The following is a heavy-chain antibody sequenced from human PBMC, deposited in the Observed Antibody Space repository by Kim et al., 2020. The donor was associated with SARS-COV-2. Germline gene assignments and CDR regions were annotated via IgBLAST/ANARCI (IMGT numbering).Heavy chain of an antibody. CDR2: ISYDGSNK. D-gene: IGHD3-22*01. Sequence: GGSLRLSCAASGFTFSSYGMHWVRQAPGKGLEWVAVISYDGSNKYYADSVKGRFTISRDNSKNTLYLQMNSLRAEDTAVYYCAIKEVTMIVLDEDRLSDEYFQHWGQGTLVTVSS. J-gene: IGHJ1*01. CDR1: GFTFSSYG. V-gene: IGHV3-30*03. CDR3: AIKEVTMIVLDEDRLSDEYFQH.